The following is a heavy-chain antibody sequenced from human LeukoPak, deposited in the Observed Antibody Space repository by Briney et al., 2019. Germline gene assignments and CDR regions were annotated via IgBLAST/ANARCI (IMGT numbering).Heavy chain of an antibody. J-gene: IGHJ6*03. CDR3: AREPHSSSPDYMDV. Sequence: GGSLRLSCAASGFTFSSYSMNWVRQAPGKGLEWVSSISSSSSYIYYADSVKGRFTISRDNAKNSLYLQMNGLRAEDTAVYYCAREPHSSSPDYMDVWGKGTTVTVSS. V-gene: IGHV3-21*01. CDR1: GFTFSSYS. D-gene: IGHD6-13*01. CDR2: ISSSSSYI.